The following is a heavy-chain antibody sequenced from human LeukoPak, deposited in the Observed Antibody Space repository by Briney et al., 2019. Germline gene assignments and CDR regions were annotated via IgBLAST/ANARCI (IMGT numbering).Heavy chain of an antibody. V-gene: IGHV1-18*01. CDR1: GYTFTSYG. D-gene: IGHD2-2*01. CDR3: DRADTRRGSRGYFDY. J-gene: IGHJ4*03. Sequence: GASVKVSFRASGYTFTSYGISWVRQAPGQGLEWMVWSSGDNGSTNYAQKLQCRVTMTTDTYTSTAYMELRSPRSAASDISYCDRADTRRGSRGYFDYWGQGTLVTVSS. CDR2: SSGDNGST.